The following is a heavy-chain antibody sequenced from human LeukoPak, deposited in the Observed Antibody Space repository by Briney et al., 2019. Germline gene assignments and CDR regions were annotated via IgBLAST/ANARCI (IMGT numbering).Heavy chain of an antibody. Sequence: SETLSLTCTVSGGSISSYYWSWIRQPPGKGLEWIGEINHSGSTNYNPSLKSRVTISVDTSKNQFSLKLSSVTAADTAVYYCARAVVGATTNWFDPWGQGTLVTVSS. CDR2: INHSGST. D-gene: IGHD1-26*01. CDR1: GGSISSYY. V-gene: IGHV4-34*01. CDR3: ARAVVGATTNWFDP. J-gene: IGHJ5*02.